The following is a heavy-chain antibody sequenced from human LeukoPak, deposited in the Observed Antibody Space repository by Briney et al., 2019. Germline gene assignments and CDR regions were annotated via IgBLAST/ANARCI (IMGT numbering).Heavy chain of an antibody. CDR2: IYYSGST. Sequence: SETLSLTCTVSGGSISSYYRSWIRQPPGKGLEWIGYIYYSGSTNYNPSLKSRVTISVDTSKNQFSLKLSSVTAADTAVYYCARGDYYDSSGYWLFDYWGQGTLVTVSS. J-gene: IGHJ4*02. CDR3: ARGDYYDSSGYWLFDY. CDR1: GGSISSYY. V-gene: IGHV4-59*01. D-gene: IGHD3-22*01.